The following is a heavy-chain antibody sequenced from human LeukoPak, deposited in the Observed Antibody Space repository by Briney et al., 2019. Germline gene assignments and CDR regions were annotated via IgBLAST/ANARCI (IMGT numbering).Heavy chain of an antibody. V-gene: IGHV3-21*01. J-gene: IGHJ3*02. D-gene: IGHD4/OR15-4a*01. CDR3: ARDLTMVTDAFDI. CDR1: GFTFSSYS. CDR2: ISSSSSYI. Sequence: PGGSLRLSCAASGFTFSSYSMNWVRQAPGKGLEWVSSISSSSSYIYYADSVKGRFTISRDNAKNSLYLQMNSLRAEDTAVYYCARDLTMVTDAFDIWGQGTMVTVSS.